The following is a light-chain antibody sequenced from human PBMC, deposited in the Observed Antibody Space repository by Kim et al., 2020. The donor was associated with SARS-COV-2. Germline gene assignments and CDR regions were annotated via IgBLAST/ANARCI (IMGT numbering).Light chain of an antibody. Sequence: DIVMTQSPDSLAVSLGERATINYKSSQSVLYKSDNENYLAWYQQKPGQPPKLLIYWASTRESGVPDRFSGSGSETDFTLTISSLQAEDVAIYYCQQYYNTPLTFGGGTKVDIK. V-gene: IGKV4-1*01. CDR2: WAS. CDR1: QSVLYKSDNENY. CDR3: QQYYNTPLT. J-gene: IGKJ4*01.